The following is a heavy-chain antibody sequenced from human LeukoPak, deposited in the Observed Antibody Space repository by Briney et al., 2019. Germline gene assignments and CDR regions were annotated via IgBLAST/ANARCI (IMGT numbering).Heavy chain of an antibody. CDR3: ARGFSSGWHLGTGFDP. V-gene: IGHV1-46*04. Sequence: GASVKVSCKASGYSFLNHDIHWVRQVPGQRLEGLGFISHRGHSTTHAQRLQGRASVTRDTSTSTVYMELNSLRSDDTAVYFCARGFSSGWHLGTGFDPWGQGTLVTVSS. CDR1: GYSFLNHD. J-gene: IGHJ5*02. D-gene: IGHD3-22*01. CDR2: ISHRGHST.